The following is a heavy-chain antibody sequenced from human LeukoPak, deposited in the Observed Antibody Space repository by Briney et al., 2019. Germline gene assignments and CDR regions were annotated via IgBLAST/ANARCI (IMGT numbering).Heavy chain of an antibody. CDR3: ATATGGNWGFDF. D-gene: IGHD3-16*01. V-gene: IGHV1-69*13. J-gene: IGHJ4*02. CDR2: IILIFGTT. Sequence: GASVKVSCKASGYTFTSYASHWVRQAPGQGLEWMGGIILIFGTTSYAQKFQGRVTITAVESTSTAYMELSSLRTEDTAVYYCATATGGNWGFDFWGQGILVTVSS. CDR1: GYTFTSYA.